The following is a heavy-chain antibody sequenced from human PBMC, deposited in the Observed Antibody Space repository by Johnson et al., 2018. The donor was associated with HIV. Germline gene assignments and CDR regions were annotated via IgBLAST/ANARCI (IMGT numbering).Heavy chain of an antibody. D-gene: IGHD3-3*01. CDR2: IRYDGNNK. J-gene: IGHJ3*02. CDR3: AGWPIFGGPLPVAFDI. CDR1: GFTFSTYG. V-gene: IGHV3-30*02. Sequence: QVQLVESGGGVVQPGRSLRLSCAASGFTFSTYGMHWVRQAPGKGLEWVAFIRYDGNNKYYADSVKGRFTISRDNSKNTVYLQINSLRAEDTAVYYCAGWPIFGGPLPVAFDIWGQGTMVTVSS.